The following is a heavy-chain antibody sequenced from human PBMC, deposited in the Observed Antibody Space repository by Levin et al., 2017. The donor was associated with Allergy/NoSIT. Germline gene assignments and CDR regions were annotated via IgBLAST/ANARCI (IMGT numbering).Heavy chain of an antibody. D-gene: IGHD2-2*01. J-gene: IGHJ5*02. Sequence: ASVKVSCKASGYTFTGYYMHWVRQAPGQGLEWMGWINPNSGGTNYAQKFQGRVTMTRDTSISTAYMELSRLRSDDTAVYYCARESLPVPAAAAENWFDPWGQGTLVTVSS. CDR3: ARESLPVPAAAAENWFDP. CDR2: INPNSGGT. CDR1: GYTFTGYY. V-gene: IGHV1-2*02.